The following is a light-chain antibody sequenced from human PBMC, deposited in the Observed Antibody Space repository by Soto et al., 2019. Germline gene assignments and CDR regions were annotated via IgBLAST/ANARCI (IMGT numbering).Light chain of an antibody. CDR1: QDISNY. J-gene: IGKJ4*01. Sequence: GARVTITCQASQDISNYLNWYQQKPGKAPKLLIYAASTLQSGVPSRFSGSGSGTEFTLTISSLQPEDFATYYCQQLNSYPLTFGGGTKVDI. CDR2: AAS. V-gene: IGKV1-9*01. CDR3: QQLNSYPLT.